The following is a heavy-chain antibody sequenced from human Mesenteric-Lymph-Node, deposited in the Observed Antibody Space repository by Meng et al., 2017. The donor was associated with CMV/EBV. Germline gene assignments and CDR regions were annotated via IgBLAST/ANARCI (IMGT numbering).Heavy chain of an antibody. V-gene: IGHV3-48*03. J-gene: IGHJ4*02. CDR1: GFTFSSYE. D-gene: IGHD4-23*01. Sequence: GESLKISCAASGFTFSSYEMNWVRQAPGKGLEWVSYISSSDTIYYADSVKGRFTISRDNAKNSLYLQMNSLRAEDTALYYCATDDYGGNAAYWGQGTLVTVSS. CDR3: ATDDYGGNAAY. CDR2: ISSSDTI.